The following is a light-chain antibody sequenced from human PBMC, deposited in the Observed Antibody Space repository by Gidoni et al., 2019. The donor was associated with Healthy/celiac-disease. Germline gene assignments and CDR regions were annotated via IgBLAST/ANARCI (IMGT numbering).Light chain of an antibody. V-gene: IGLV3-1*01. J-gene: IGLJ1*01. CDR2: QDS. Sequence: YELTQPPSVSVSPGQTASITCSGDKLGDKYACWYQQKPGQSPVLVIYQDSKRPSGIPERFSGSNSGNTATLTISGTQAMDEADYYCQAWDSSTAFCGTGTKVTV. CDR3: QAWDSSTAF. CDR1: KLGDKY.